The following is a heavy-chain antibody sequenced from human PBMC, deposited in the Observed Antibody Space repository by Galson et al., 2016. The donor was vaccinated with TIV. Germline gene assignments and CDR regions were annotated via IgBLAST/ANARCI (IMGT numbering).Heavy chain of an antibody. V-gene: IGHV3-30*04. D-gene: IGHD3-3*01. CDR1: GFPFSSYT. CDR3: ARDGHDFWSGGANTLDY. Sequence: SLRLSCAASGFPFSSYTMHWVRQAPGKGLEWVAIKSYDGGNEYYADSVKGRFTISRDNSKNTLSLQMDSLRIEDTAGYYCARDGHDFWSGGANTLDYWGQGTLVTVSS. J-gene: IGHJ4*02. CDR2: KSYDGGNE.